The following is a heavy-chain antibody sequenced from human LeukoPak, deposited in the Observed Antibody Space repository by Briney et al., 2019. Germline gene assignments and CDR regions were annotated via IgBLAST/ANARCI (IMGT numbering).Heavy chain of an antibody. CDR1: GGSFTGYY. CDR3: ARITGYGGGSLRY. D-gene: IGHD4-23*01. V-gene: IGHV4-34*01. J-gene: IGHJ4*02. Sequence: SETLSLTCSVDGGSFTGYYWTRIRQPPGKGLEWIGEINHTGNTNYNPSLKSRVTFSIDMSKKQFSLHLTSLTAADTAVYYCARITGYGGGSLRYWGQGTLVAISS. CDR2: INHTGNT.